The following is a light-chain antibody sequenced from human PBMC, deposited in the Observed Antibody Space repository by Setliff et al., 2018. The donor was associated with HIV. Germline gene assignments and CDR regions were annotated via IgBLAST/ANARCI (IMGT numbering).Light chain of an antibody. J-gene: IGLJ3*02. CDR2: EDK. Sequence: NFMLTQPHSVSESPGKTVTISCTRSSGSIAGNYVQWYQHRPDSSPTTVTREDKERPSGVPDRFSGSIDRSTNSASLTISGLRTEDEADYYCQSYDGSTWVFGGGTKVTVL. CDR1: SGSIAGNY. CDR3: QSYDGSTWV. V-gene: IGLV6-57*01.